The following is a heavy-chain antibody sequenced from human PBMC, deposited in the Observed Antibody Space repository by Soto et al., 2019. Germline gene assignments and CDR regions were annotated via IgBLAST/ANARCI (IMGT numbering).Heavy chain of an antibody. J-gene: IGHJ4*02. Sequence: SETLSLTCTVSGCSINNYYWSWIRQPPGKGLEWIGYIYYSGSTNYNPSLKSRVTISVDTSKNQFSLKLSSVTAADTAVYYCARRYGGNFDYWGQGTLVTVSS. CDR1: GCSINNYY. V-gene: IGHV4-59*01. D-gene: IGHD1-26*01. CDR2: IYYSGST. CDR3: ARRYGGNFDY.